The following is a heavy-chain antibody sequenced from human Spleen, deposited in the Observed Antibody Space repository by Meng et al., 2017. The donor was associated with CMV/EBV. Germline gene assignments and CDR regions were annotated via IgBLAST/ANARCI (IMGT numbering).Heavy chain of an antibody. CDR1: GYIFSNYW. J-gene: IGHJ3*02. CDR2: IYPGDSDT. CDR3: ARPLVPAAPGAFDI. D-gene: IGHD2-2*01. V-gene: IGHV5-51*01. Sequence: GESLKISCQASGYIFSNYWIGWVRQMPGKGLEWMGIIYPGDSDTRYSPSFQGQVTISADKSISTAYLQWSSLKASDTAMYYCARPLVPAAPGAFDIWGQGTMVTVSS.